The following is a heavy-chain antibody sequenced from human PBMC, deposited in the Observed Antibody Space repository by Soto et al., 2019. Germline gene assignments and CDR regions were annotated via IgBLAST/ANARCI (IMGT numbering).Heavy chain of an antibody. J-gene: IGHJ6*02. CDR1: GGSISSYY. V-gene: IGHV4-59*01. Sequence: PSETLSLTCTVSGGSISSYYWSWIRQPPGKGLEWIGYIYYSGSTNYSPSLKSRVTISVDTSKNQFSLKLSSVTAADTAVYYCARDSNLKGSGWSHYYYYGMDVWGQGTTVTVSS. D-gene: IGHD6-19*01. CDR3: ARDSNLKGSGWSHYYYYGMDV. CDR2: IYYSGST.